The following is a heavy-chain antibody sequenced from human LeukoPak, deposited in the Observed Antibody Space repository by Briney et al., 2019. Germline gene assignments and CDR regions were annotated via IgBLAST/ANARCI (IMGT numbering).Heavy chain of an antibody. Sequence: GGSLRLSCAASGFTFSTYSMNWVRQAPGKGLEWVSSISTSSNYIYYADSVKGRFTISRDNAKNSLFLQMNNLRAEDTAVYFCARGTTFPYYFDYWGQGTLVTVSS. V-gene: IGHV3-21*01. J-gene: IGHJ4*02. CDR3: ARGTTFPYYFDY. CDR1: GFTFSTYS. D-gene: IGHD3-16*01. CDR2: ISTSSNYI.